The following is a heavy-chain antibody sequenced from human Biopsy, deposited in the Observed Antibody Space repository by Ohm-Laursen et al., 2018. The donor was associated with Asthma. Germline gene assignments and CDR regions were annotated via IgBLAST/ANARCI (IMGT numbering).Heavy chain of an antibody. Sequence: ASVKVSCKASGFSFDNYFMHWVRQAPGQGLEWMGIINPSGAGTKYAEKFRGRLIVTRDASTRTAFMDLRSLRSDDTAIYFCARARETTNYGDSDFDIWGQGTLITVSS. CDR3: ARARETTNYGDSDFDI. CDR2: INPSGAGT. D-gene: IGHD2-8*01. V-gene: IGHV1-46*02. CDR1: GFSFDNYF. J-gene: IGHJ4*02.